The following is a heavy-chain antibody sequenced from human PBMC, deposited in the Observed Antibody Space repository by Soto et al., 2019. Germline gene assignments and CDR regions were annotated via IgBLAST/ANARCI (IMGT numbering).Heavy chain of an antibody. CDR3: ATGGTCTAGLDP. J-gene: IGHJ5*02. Sequence: EGQLLQSGGDVVQPGGSLRLSCAGSGRTLRSYAINWIRQTPDKGLEWVSTISGRRASPCYADFVNGRFTVSRDKSKKNVAQKIHGLRAADKVIYYCATGGTCTAGLDPWGQGTLVTVSA. CDR2: ISGRRASP. V-gene: IGHV3-23*01. D-gene: IGHD2-21*02. CDR1: GRTLRSYA.